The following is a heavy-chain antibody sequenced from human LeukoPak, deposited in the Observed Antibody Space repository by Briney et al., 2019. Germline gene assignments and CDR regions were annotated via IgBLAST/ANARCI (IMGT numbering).Heavy chain of an antibody. V-gene: IGHV4-59*12. D-gene: IGHD4-23*01. Sequence: SETLSLTCTVSGGSISTYYWSWIRQPPGKGLEWIGCIFHTGSANYNPSLKSRGTISVDTSKNQFSLKLSSATAADTAVYYCARGSITVVPAFDIWGQGTMFTVSS. CDR1: GGSISTYY. J-gene: IGHJ3*02. CDR2: IFHTGSA. CDR3: ARGSITVVPAFDI.